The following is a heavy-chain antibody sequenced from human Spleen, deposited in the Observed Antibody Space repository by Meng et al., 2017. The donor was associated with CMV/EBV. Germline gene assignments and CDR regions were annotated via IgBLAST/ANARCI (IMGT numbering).Heavy chain of an antibody. J-gene: IGHJ4*02. CDR3: AREGYQVATPATYFDY. CDR1: GFTFIGDS. D-gene: IGHD2-2*01. Sequence: SGFTFIGDSMSWVRQAPGRGLEWVASFSYRSGYIYYADSVKGRFTISRDNAQNSLHLQMDSLRVEDTAVYYCAREGYQVATPATYFDYWGQGTLVTVSS. V-gene: IGHV3-21*01. CDR2: FSYRSGYI.